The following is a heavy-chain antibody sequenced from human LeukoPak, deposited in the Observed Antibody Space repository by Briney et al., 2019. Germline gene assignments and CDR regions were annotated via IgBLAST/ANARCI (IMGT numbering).Heavy chain of an antibody. V-gene: IGHV1-24*01. CDR2: FDPEDGET. D-gene: IGHD3-3*01. J-gene: IGHJ3*02. Sequence: ASVKVSCKVSGYTLTELSMHWVRQAPGKGLEWMGGFDPEDGETIYAQKFQGRVTITADESTSTAYMELSSLRSEDTAVYYCARSLTSGGMYYDFWSGYLSAFDIWGQGTMVTVSS. CDR3: ARSLTSGGMYYDFWSGYLSAFDI. CDR1: GYTLTELS.